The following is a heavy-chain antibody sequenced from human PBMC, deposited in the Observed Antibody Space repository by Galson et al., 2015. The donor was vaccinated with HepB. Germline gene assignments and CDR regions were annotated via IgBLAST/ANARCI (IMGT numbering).Heavy chain of an antibody. D-gene: IGHD4-17*01. J-gene: IGHJ4*02. CDR2: INPSGGST. Sequence: SVKVSCKASGYTFTSYYMHWVRQAPGQGLEWMGIINPSGGSTSYAQKFQGRVTMTRDTSTSTVYMELSSLRSEDTAVYYCARSPSCYGDYGCHIYFDYWGQGTLVTVSS. V-gene: IGHV1-46*01. CDR1: GYTFTSYY. CDR3: ARSPSCYGDYGCHIYFDY.